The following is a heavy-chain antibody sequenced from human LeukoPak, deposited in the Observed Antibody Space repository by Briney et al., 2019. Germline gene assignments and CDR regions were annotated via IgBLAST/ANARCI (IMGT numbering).Heavy chain of an antibody. CDR2: IRGKANSYAT. V-gene: IGHV3-73*01. Sequence: PGGSLRLSCAASGFTFSGSAMHWGRQASGEGLEWGGRIRGKANSYATAYAASVKARFTISRDDSKNTAYLQMNSLKTEDTAVYYCTSCGYSYGSYFDYWGQGTLVTVSS. CDR1: GFTFSGSA. CDR3: TSCGYSYGSYFDY. D-gene: IGHD5-18*01. J-gene: IGHJ4*02.